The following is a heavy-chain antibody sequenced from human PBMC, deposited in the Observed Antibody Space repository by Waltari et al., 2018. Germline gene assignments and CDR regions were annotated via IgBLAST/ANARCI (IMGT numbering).Heavy chain of an antibody. J-gene: IGHJ4*02. D-gene: IGHD5-18*01. CDR3: ARPWGYSYGSTFDY. V-gene: IGHV3-30*03. CDR2: ISYDGSNK. CDR1: GFTFSSYG. Sequence: QVQLVESGGGVVQPGRSLRLSCAASGFTFSSYGMHWVRQAPGKGLEWVAVISYDGSNKYYAYSVKGRFTISRDNSKNTLYLQMNSLRAEDTAVYYCARPWGYSYGSTFDYWGQGTLVTVSS.